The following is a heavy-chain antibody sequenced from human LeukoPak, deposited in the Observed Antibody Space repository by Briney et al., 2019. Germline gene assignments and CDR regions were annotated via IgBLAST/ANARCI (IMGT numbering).Heavy chain of an antibody. D-gene: IGHD6-13*01. Sequence: PGGSLRLSCAASGFTFSSYAMSWVRQAPGKGLEWVSAISGSGGSTYYADSVKGRFTISRDNSKNTLYLQMNSLRTEDTAVYYCARIRGIPAAGTFDYWGQGTQVTVSS. CDR2: ISGSGGST. CDR3: ARIRGIPAAGTFDY. J-gene: IGHJ4*02. V-gene: IGHV3-23*01. CDR1: GFTFSSYA.